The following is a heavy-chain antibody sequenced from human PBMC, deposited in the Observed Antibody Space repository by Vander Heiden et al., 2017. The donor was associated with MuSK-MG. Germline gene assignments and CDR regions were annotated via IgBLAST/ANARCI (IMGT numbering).Heavy chain of an antibody. CDR2: ISSSSSYI. Sequence: EVQLVESGGGLVKPGGSLRLSCAASGFTFSSYSMNWVRQAPGKGLEWVSSISSSSSYIYYADSVKGRFTISRDNAKNSLYLQMNSLRAEDTAVYYCARGAGDIAAAGAYYFDYWGQGTLVTVSS. V-gene: IGHV3-21*01. CDR1: GFTFSSYS. D-gene: IGHD6-13*01. J-gene: IGHJ4*02. CDR3: ARGAGDIAAAGAYYFDY.